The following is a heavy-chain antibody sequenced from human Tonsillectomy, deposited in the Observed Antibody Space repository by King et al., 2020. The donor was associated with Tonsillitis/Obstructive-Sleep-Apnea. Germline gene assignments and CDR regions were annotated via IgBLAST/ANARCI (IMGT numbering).Heavy chain of an antibody. Sequence: VQLVESVGGVVQPGRSLRLSCAASGFTFSSYGMHWVRQAPGKGLEWVAVIWYDGSNKYYADSVKGRFTISRDNSKNTLYLQMNSLRAEDTAVYYCARGGTVDWGDYWGQGTLVTVSS. V-gene: IGHV3-33*01. J-gene: IGHJ4*02. CDR3: ARGGTVDWGDY. D-gene: IGHD3/OR15-3a*01. CDR2: IWYDGSNK. CDR1: GFTFSSYG.